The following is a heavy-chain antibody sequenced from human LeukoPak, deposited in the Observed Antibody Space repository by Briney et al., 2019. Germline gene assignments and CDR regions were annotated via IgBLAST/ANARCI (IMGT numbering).Heavy chain of an antibody. V-gene: IGHV1-69*05. D-gene: IGHD1-26*01. J-gene: IGHJ4*02. CDR3: ARSSGSHYYFDY. CDR2: IIPIFGPP. CDR1: GGTFSTNG. Sequence: SVKVSCKASGGTFSTNGISWVRHAPGQGLEWMGRIIPIFGPPKYAQKFQGTVTITTDESTSAAYMELSSLTSEDTAVYYCARSSGSHYYFDYWGQGTLVTVSS.